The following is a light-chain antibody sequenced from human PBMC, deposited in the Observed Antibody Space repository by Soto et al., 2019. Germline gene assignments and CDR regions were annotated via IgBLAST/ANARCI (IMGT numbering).Light chain of an antibody. CDR3: ESYDSSLSGYV. Sequence: QSVLTQPPSVSGAPGQRVTISCTGSSSHIGAGYDVHWYQQLPGTAPKLLIYGNSNRPSGVPDRFSGSKSGTSASLAITGFQAEDEADYYCESYDSSLSGYVFGTGTKLTVL. V-gene: IGLV1-40*01. CDR1: SSHIGAGYD. J-gene: IGLJ1*01. CDR2: GNS.